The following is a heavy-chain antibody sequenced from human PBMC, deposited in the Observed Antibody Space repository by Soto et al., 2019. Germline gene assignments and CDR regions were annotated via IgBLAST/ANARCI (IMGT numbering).Heavy chain of an antibody. Sequence: GASVKVSCKVSGYTLTELSMHWVRQAPGKGLEWMGGFDPEDGETIYAQKFQGRVTMTKDTSTDTAYMELSSLRSEDTAVYYCARGIAAAHDAFDIWGQGTMVTVSS. D-gene: IGHD6-13*01. V-gene: IGHV1-24*01. CDR3: ARGIAAAHDAFDI. J-gene: IGHJ3*02. CDR2: FDPEDGET. CDR1: GYTLTELS.